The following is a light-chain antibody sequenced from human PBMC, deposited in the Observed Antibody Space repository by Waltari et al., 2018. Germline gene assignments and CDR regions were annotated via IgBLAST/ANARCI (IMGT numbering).Light chain of an antibody. J-gene: IGKJ2*03. V-gene: IGKV1-39*01. Sequence: DVQMTQSPSSLSASVGDRVTITCRASESVNNYLNWYQQKPGKAPKLLIYKASTLQSGVPPRLSGGSSGTDYTFTISSLQSEDVATYFCQHAYGTPYSFGQGTKVEIK. CDR3: QHAYGTPYS. CDR1: ESVNNY. CDR2: KAS.